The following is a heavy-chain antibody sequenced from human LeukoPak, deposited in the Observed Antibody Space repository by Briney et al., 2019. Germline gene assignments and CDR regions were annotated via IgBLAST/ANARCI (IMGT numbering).Heavy chain of an antibody. CDR1: GYTFTIYS. CDR2: INTNTGNP. Sequence: GASVTVSCKASGYTFTIYSINWVRQAPGQGLEWMGWINTNTGNPTYAQGFTGRFVFSLDTSVNTAYLQINSLKDEDTAVYYCAREILRFDIWGQGTMVSVSS. J-gene: IGHJ3*02. CDR3: AREILRFDI. V-gene: IGHV7-4-1*02.